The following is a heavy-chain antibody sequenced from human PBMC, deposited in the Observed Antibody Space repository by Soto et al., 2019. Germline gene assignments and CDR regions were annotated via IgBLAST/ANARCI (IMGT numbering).Heavy chain of an antibody. CDR1: GFTFSSYA. J-gene: IGHJ5*02. V-gene: IGHV3-23*01. D-gene: IGHD4-4*01. Sequence: EVQLLESGGGLVQPGGSLRLSCAASGFTFSSYAMSWVRQAPGKGLEWVSTISGSDGSTYYADSVKGRFTISRDNSKNSLYLQMNSLRAEDTAVYYCASSTTVTSSWFDPWGQGTLVTVSA. CDR2: ISGSDGST. CDR3: ASSTTVTSSWFDP.